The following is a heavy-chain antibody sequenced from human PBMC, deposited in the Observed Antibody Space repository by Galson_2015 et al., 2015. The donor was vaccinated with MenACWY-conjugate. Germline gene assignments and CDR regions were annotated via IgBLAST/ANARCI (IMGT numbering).Heavy chain of an antibody. CDR1: GYTFTSYA. CDR3: ARDRDPALGIAVAGPPDY. J-gene: IGHJ4*02. V-gene: IGHV1-3*01. D-gene: IGHD6-19*01. Sequence: SVKVSCKASGYTFTSYAMHWVRQAPGQRLEWMGWINAGNGNTKYSQKFQGRVTMTRDTSTSTVYMELSSLRSEDTAVYYCARDRDPALGIAVAGPPDYWGQGTLVTVSS. CDR2: INAGNGNT.